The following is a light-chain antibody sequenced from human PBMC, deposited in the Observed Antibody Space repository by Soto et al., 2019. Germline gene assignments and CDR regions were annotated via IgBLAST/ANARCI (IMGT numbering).Light chain of an antibody. CDR1: SSDVGSHNG. CDR2: EVT. CDR3: SSYTTSSTFF. Sequence: QSVLTQPPSVSGSPGQSVTISCTGTSSDVGSHNGVSWYQQPPGTAPKLMIYEVTNRPSGVPDRFSGSKSGNTASLTISGLQAEDEADYYCSSYTTSSTFFFGTGTKVTVL. J-gene: IGLJ1*01. V-gene: IGLV2-18*02.